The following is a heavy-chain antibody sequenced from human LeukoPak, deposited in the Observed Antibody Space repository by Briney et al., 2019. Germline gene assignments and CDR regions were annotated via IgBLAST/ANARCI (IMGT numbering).Heavy chain of an antibody. D-gene: IGHD5-18*01. V-gene: IGHV3-53*01. Sequence: PGGSLRLSCAASGFTVNNNYMSWVRQAPGKGLEWVSVVYSGDTTYYADSVKGRFTISRDNSKNTLYLQMNSLRAEDTAVYYCARGSGYNYGFPDYWGQGTLVTVSS. CDR1: GFTVNNNY. J-gene: IGHJ4*02. CDR2: VYSGDTT. CDR3: ARGSGYNYGFPDY.